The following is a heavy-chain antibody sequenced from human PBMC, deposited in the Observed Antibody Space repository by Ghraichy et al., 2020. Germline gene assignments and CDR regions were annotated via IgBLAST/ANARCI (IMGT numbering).Heavy chain of an antibody. CDR3: ASDYHLSSSSGP. D-gene: IGHD6-6*01. J-gene: IGHJ4*02. CDR2: IYYSGST. CDR1: GGSISSSSYY. Sequence: SETLSLTCTVSGGSISSSSYYWGWIRQPPGKGLEWIGSIYYSGSTYYNPSLKSRVTISVDTSKNQFSLKLSSVTAADTAVYYCASDYHLSSSSGPWGQGTLVTVSS. V-gene: IGHV4-39*01.